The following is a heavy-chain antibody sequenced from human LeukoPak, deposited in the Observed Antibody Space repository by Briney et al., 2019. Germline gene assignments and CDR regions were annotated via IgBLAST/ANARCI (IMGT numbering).Heavy chain of an antibody. CDR2: IFHSGNT. J-gene: IGHJ4*02. D-gene: IGHD2-2*01. CDR1: GGSISSNHW. V-gene: IGHV4-4*02. Sequence: SETLSLTCAVSGGSISSNHWWSWVRQSPGRGLEWIGEIFHSGNTDYNPSLKSRVTISVDTSKNQFSLKLSSVTAADTAVYYCAVYCSSTSCSVDYWGQGTLVTVSS. CDR3: AVYCSSTSCSVDY.